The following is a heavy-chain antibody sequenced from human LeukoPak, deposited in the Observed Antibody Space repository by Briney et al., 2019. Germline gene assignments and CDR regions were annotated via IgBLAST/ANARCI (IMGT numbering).Heavy chain of an antibody. CDR1: GGSISSYY. J-gene: IGHJ4*02. Sequence: SSETLSLTCTVSGGSISSYYWSWIRQPPGKGLEWIGYIYYSGSTNYNSSLKSRVTISVDTSKNQFSLKLSSVTAADTAVYYCARELGAYYSNYEPYYFDYWGQGTLVTVSS. CDR2: IYYSGST. D-gene: IGHD4-11*01. CDR3: ARELGAYYSNYEPYYFDY. V-gene: IGHV4-59*01.